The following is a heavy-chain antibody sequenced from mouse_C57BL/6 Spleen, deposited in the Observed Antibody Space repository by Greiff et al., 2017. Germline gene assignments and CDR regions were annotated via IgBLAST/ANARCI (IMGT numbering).Heavy chain of an antibody. Sequence: EVQLQQSGPELVKPGASVKISCKASGYTFTDYYMNWVKQSHGQSLEWIGDIYPNNGGTSYNQKFKGKATLTVDKSSSTASMELSSLTSEDAADYYCARIHYYYDYWGQGTTLTVSS. CDR3: ARIHYYYDY. CDR1: GYTFTDYY. J-gene: IGHJ2*01. CDR2: IYPNNGGT. V-gene: IGHV1-26*01.